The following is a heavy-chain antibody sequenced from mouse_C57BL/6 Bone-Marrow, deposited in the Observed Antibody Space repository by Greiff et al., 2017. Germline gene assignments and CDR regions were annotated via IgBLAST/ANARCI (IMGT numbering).Heavy chain of an antibody. CDR1: GYTFTSYW. Sequence: QVQLKQPGTELVKPGASVKLSCKASGYTFTSYWMHWVKQRPGQGLEWIGNINPSNGGTNYNEKFKSKATLTVDKSSSTAYMQLSSLPSEDSAVYYCAREGVYYDYGGAYFDYWGRGTTLTVSS. J-gene: IGHJ2*01. CDR2: INPSNGGT. CDR3: AREGVYYDYGGAYFDY. D-gene: IGHD2-4*01. V-gene: IGHV1-53*01.